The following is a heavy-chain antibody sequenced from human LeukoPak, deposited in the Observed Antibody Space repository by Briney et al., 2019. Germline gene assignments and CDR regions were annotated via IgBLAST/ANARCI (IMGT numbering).Heavy chain of an antibody. J-gene: IGHJ4*02. CDR2: TYYSGST. Sequence: SETLPLTCTVSGGSISSSSYYWGWIRQPPGKGLEWIGSTYYSGSTYYNPSLESRVIISVDTSKNQFSLKLSSVTAADTAVYYCASAGSYSVDYWGQGTLVTVSS. D-gene: IGHD1-26*01. V-gene: IGHV4-39*01. CDR1: GGSISSSSYY. CDR3: ASAGSYSVDY.